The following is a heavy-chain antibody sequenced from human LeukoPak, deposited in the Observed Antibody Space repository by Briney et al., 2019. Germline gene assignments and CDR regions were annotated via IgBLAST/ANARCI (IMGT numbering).Heavy chain of an antibody. CDR2: IKQDGSEK. CDR3: ARGSSSWYRGNWFDP. J-gene: IGHJ5*02. CDR1: GFTFSSYW. Sequence: PGRSLRLSCAASGFTFSSYWMRWVRQAPGKGLEWVANIKQDGSEKYYVDSVKGRFTISRDNAKNSLYLQMNSLRAEDTAVYYCARGSSSWYRGNWFDPWGQGTLVTVSS. D-gene: IGHD6-13*01. V-gene: IGHV3-7*01.